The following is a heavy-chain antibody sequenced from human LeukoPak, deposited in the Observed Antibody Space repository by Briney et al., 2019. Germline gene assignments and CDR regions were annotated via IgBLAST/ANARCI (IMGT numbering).Heavy chain of an antibody. CDR2: IYYSGST. D-gene: IGHD3-10*01. CDR3: ARVKGREGSTVIIDY. CDR1: GGSISSYY. J-gene: IGHJ4*02. V-gene: IGHV4-59*01. Sequence: PSETLSLTCSVSGGSISSYYWSWIRQPPGKGLEWIGHIYYSGSTNYNPSLKSRVTISVDTSKNQFSLKLSSVTAADTAVYYCARVKGREGSTVIIDYWGQGTLVTVSS.